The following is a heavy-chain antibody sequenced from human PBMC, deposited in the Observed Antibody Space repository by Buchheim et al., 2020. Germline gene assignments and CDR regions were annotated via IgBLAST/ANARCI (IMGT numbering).Heavy chain of an antibody. D-gene: IGHD2-2*02. Sequence: QVQLVQSGAEVRKPGSSVKISCKATGDNFSSYGISWVRQAPGAGPEWMGGIIPILGRVNCALKFQGRVTITADESTSTAYMELSSLRSEDTAVYYCARPEYLGSHYYGLDVWGQGTT. J-gene: IGHJ6*02. CDR2: IIPILGRV. CDR1: GDNFSSYG. V-gene: IGHV1-69*11. CDR3: ARPEYLGSHYYGLDV.